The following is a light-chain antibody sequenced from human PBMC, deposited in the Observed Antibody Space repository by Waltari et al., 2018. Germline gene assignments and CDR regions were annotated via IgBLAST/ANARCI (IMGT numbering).Light chain of an antibody. CDR3: ASYTSANTVL. V-gene: IGLV2-14*03. CDR2: DVS. J-gene: IGLJ2*01. Sequence: WYQKDPGKAPKLVILDVSRWPSGVSHRFSGSQSGNTASLTISGLQAEDEAADYCASYTSANTVLFGGGTKVTGL.